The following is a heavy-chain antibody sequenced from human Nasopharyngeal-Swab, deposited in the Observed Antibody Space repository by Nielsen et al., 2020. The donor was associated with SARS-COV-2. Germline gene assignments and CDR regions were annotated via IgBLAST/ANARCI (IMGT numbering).Heavy chain of an antibody. V-gene: IGHV4-39*02. D-gene: IGHD6-13*01. CDR3: AREYSSSWYGLVDY. CDR1: GGSISSSSYY. Sequence: SETLSLTCTVSGGSISSSSYYWGWIRQPPGKGLEWIGSIYYSGSTYYNPSLKSRVTISVDTSKNQFSLKLSSVTAADTAVYYCAREYSSSWYGLVDYWGQGTLVTVSS. J-gene: IGHJ4*02. CDR2: IYYSGST.